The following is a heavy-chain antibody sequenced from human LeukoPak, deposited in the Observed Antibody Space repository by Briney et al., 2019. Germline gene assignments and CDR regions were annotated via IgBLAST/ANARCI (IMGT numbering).Heavy chain of an antibody. J-gene: IGHJ4*02. V-gene: IGHV3-66*01. CDR3: ARGRYSSSLAVADY. D-gene: IGHD6-13*01. CDR1: GFTVSSNY. CDR2: IYSGSST. Sequence: GGSLRLSCAAPGFTVSSNYMSWVRQAPGKGLEWVSIIYSGSSTYYADSVKGRFTISRDNSKNTLYLQMNSLRAEDTAVYYCARGRYSSSLAVADYWGQGTLVTVSS.